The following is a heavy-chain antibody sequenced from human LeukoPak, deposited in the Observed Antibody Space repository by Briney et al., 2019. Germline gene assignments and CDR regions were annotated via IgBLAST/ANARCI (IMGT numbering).Heavy chain of an antibody. J-gene: IGHJ3*02. V-gene: IGHV7-4-1*02. CDR2: INTKTGNP. CDR1: GYTFSNYD. CDR3: ARDQRYCGGDCYDAFDI. D-gene: IGHD2-21*02. Sequence: ASVTVSCTASGYTFSNYDMNWVRQAPGQGLEWMGWINTKTGNPTYAQGFTGRFVFSLDTSVSTTYLQISSLKADDTAVYYCARDQRYCGGDCYDAFDIWGQGTMVTVSS.